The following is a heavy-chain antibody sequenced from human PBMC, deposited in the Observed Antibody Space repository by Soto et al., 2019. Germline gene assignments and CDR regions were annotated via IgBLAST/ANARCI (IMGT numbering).Heavy chain of an antibody. CDR3: ARSGLPFDY. CDR1: GFTFSSYT. J-gene: IGHJ4*02. CDR2: ISSNGGRT. Sequence: EVQLVESGGGLVQPGGSLRLSCAASGFTFSSYTMHWVRQAPGKGLEYVSGISSNGGRTHYANSVKARFTISRDNSKNTLYLQMGSLRAEDMAVYYCARSGLPFDYWGQGTLVTVSS. V-gene: IGHV3-64*01. D-gene: IGHD2-21*02.